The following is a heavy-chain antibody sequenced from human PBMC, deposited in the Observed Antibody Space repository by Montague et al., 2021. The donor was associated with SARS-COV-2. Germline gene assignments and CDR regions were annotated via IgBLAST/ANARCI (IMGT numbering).Heavy chain of an antibody. D-gene: IGHD1-14*01. CDR1: GFIFSHYS. J-gene: IGHJ4*02. Sequence: SLRLSCAASGFIFSHYSMNWVRQAPGKGLEWVSSISYASNYIYYADSVRGRFTISRDNGKNSLYLQMNGLRVEDTGLYFCARGFPYNVDFWGQGTVVTVSS. V-gene: IGHV3-21*06. CDR3: ARGFPYNVDF. CDR2: ISYASNYI.